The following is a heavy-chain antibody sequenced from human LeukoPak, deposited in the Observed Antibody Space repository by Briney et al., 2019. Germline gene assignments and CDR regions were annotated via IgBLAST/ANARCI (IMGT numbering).Heavy chain of an antibody. CDR1: GYTFTSYD. J-gene: IGHJ3*02. V-gene: IGHV1-8*03. D-gene: IGHD3-22*01. CDR2: MNPNSGNT. Sequence: GASVKVSCEASGYTFTSYDINWVRQATGQGLEWMGWMNPNSGNTGYAQKFQGRVTITRNTSISTAYMELSSLRSEDTAVYYCARTFDYYDSSVNDAFDIWGQGTMVTVSS. CDR3: ARTFDYYDSSVNDAFDI.